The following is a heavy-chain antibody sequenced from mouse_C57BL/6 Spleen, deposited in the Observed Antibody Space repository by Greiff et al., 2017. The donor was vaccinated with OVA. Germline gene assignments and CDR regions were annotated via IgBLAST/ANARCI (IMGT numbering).Heavy chain of an antibody. CDR1: GFTFSDYY. J-gene: IGHJ4*01. Sequence: DVKLVESGGGLVQPGGSLKLSCAASGFTFSDYYMYWVRQTPEKRLEWVAYISNGGGSTYYPDTVKGRFTISRDNAKNTLYLQMSRLKSEDTAMYYCARQGEYGAMDYWGQGTSVTVSS. CDR2: ISNGGGST. V-gene: IGHV5-12*01. CDR3: ARQGEYGAMDY. D-gene: IGHD5-2*01.